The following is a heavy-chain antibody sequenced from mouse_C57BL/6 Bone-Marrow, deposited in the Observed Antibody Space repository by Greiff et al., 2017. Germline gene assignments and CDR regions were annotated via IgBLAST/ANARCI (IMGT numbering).Heavy chain of an antibody. CDR1: GFNIKDDY. J-gene: IGHJ1*03. Sequence: VQLKQSGAELVRPGASVKLSCTASGFNIKDDYMHWVKQRPEQGLEWIGWIDPENGDTEYASKFQGKATITADTSSNTAYLQLSSLTSEDTAVYSCTTWGYYWYFGVWGTGTTVTVSS. V-gene: IGHV14-4*01. CDR2: IDPENGDT. D-gene: IGHD2-2*01. CDR3: TTWGYYWYFGV.